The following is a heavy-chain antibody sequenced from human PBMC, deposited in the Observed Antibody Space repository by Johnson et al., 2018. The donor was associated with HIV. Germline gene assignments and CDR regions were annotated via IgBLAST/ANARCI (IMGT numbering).Heavy chain of an antibody. CDR3: AKDEIAAPLAFDI. V-gene: IGHV3-30*02. J-gene: IGHJ3*02. CDR2: IRYDGSNK. Sequence: QVQLVESGGGVVQPGGSLRLSCAASGFIFSSYGMHWVRQAPGKGLEWVAFIRYDGSNKYYADSVKGRFTISRDNSKNTLYLQMNSLRAEDTAVYYCAKDEIAAPLAFDIWGQGTMVTVSS. CDR1: GFIFSSYG. D-gene: IGHD6-25*01.